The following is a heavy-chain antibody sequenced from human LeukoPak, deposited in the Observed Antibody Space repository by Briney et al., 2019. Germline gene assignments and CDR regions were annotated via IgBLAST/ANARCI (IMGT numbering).Heavy chain of an antibody. D-gene: IGHD5-18*01. V-gene: IGHV1-8*01. CDR1: GYTFTSYD. Sequence: ASVKVSCKASGYTFTSYDINWVRQTSGQGLEWMGWMNPNSGHTGYAQKFQGRLTMTRNTSIRTAYMELTRLRSEDTAAYFCARGRGYLSSNLDSWGQGTLVTVSS. CDR2: MNPNSGHT. J-gene: IGHJ4*02. CDR3: ARGRGYLSSNLDS.